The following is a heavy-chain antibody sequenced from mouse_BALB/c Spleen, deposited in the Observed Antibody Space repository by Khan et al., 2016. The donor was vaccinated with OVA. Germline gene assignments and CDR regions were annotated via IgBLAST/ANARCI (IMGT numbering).Heavy chain of an antibody. CDR2: VSSGSSTI. J-gene: IGHJ1*01. CDR3: ARSGGNFHWYFDV. V-gene: IGHV5-17*02. Sequence: EVDLVESGGGLVQPGGSRKLSCAASGFTFSSFGMHWVRQAPKKGLEWVAYVSSGSSTIYYVDTVKGRFTISRDNPKNTLFLQMTSLRSEDTAMYYCARSGGNFHWYFDVWGARTAVTVSS. D-gene: IGHD2-1*01. CDR1: GFTFSSFG.